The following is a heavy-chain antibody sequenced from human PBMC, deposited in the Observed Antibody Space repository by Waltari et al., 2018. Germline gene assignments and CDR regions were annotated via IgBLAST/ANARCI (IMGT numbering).Heavy chain of an antibody. CDR3: ARPEPDCSGGSCYFDY. CDR1: GYSFTSYW. Sequence: EVQLVQSGAEVKKPGESLKISCKGSGYSFTSYWIGWVRQMPGKGLEWMGSIYPGDSDTRYSPSFQGQVTISADKSISTAYLQWSSLKASDTAMYYCARPEPDCSGGSCYFDYWGQGTLVTVSS. V-gene: IGHV5-51*01. CDR2: IYPGDSDT. D-gene: IGHD2-15*01. J-gene: IGHJ4*02.